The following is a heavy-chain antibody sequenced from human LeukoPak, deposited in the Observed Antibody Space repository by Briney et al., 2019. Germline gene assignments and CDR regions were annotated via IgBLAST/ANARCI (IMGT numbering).Heavy chain of an antibody. CDR1: GFTISSYS. D-gene: IGHD6-13*01. CDR3: AIASGIAAGGTDDDAFDI. J-gene: IGHJ3*02. V-gene: IGHV3-21*01. Sequence: GGSLRLSCAASGFTISSYSMNWVRQAPGKGLEWVSSISSSSSYIYYADSVRGRFTTSRDNAKNSMYLQMNSLRAEDTAVYYCAIASGIAAGGTDDDAFDIWGQGTMVTVSS. CDR2: ISSSSSYI.